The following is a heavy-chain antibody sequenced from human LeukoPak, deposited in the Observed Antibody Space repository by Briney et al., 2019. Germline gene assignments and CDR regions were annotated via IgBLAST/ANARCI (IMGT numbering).Heavy chain of an antibody. V-gene: IGHV3-21*01. J-gene: IGHJ4*02. CDR1: GFTFSSYG. CDR2: ISSSSSYI. CDR3: ARYYYDSSGYECYFDY. Sequence: GGSLRLSCAASGFTFSSYGMSWVRQAPGKGLEWVSSISSSSSYIYYADSVKGRFTISRDNAKNSLYLQMNSLRAEDTAVYYCARYYYDSSGYECYFDYWGQGTLVTVSS. D-gene: IGHD3-22*01.